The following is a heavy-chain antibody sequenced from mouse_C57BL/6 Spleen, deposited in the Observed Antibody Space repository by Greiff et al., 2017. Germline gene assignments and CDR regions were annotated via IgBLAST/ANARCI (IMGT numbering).Heavy chain of an antibody. CDR2: IYPGSGST. D-gene: IGHD1-1*01. CDR3: ARLGYYGSSSSWFAY. J-gene: IGHJ3*01. Sequence: QVQLKQPGAELVKPGASVKMSCKASGYTFTSYWITWVKQRPGQGLEWIGDIYPGSGSTNYNEKFKSKATLTVDTSSSTAYMQLSSLTSEDSAVYYCARLGYYGSSSSWFAYWGQGTLVTVSA. CDR1: GYTFTSYW. V-gene: IGHV1-55*01.